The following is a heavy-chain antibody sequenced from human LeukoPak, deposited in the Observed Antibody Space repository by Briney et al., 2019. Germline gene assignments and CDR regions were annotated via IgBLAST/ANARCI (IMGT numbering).Heavy chain of an antibody. J-gene: IGHJ6*02. CDR3: ARERFGELEGPPYYYYGMDV. CDR2: IIPIFGTA. D-gene: IGHD3-10*01. Sequence: ASVKVSCKASGGTFSSYAISWVRQAPGQGLEWMGGIIPIFGTANYAQKFQGRVTITADESTSTAYMELSSLRSEDTAVYYCARERFGELEGPPYYYYGMDVWGQGTTVTVSS. CDR1: GGTFSSYA. V-gene: IGHV1-69*13.